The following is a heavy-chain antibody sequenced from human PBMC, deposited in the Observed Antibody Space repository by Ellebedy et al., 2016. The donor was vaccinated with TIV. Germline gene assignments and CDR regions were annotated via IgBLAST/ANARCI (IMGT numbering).Heavy chain of an antibody. J-gene: IGHJ4*02. CDR1: GYSFTSYW. D-gene: IGHD2-2*01. Sequence: GGSLRLXXKGSGYSFTSYWIGWVRQMPGKGLEWMGIIYPGDSDTRYSPSFQGQVTISADKSISTAYLQWSSLKASDTAMYYCARHGLDAAPLVVPAATPCYDYWGQGTLVTVSS. V-gene: IGHV5-51*01. CDR2: IYPGDSDT. CDR3: ARHGLDAAPLVVPAATPCYDY.